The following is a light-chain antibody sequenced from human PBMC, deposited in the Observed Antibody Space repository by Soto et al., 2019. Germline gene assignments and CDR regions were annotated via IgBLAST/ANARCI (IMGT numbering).Light chain of an antibody. J-gene: IGKJ1*01. CDR1: QSVGSY. V-gene: IGKV3-11*01. CDR3: QQRCNWPVT. Sequence: EIVLTQSPATLSLSPGERATLSCRASQSVGSYFAWYQQKPGQAPRLLIYDASNRATGIPARFSGSGSGTDFSLTISSLEPDDFAVYDWQQRCNWPVTFGQGTRVDIK. CDR2: DAS.